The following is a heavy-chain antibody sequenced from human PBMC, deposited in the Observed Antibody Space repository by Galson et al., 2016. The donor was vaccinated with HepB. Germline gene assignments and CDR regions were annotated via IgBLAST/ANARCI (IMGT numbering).Heavy chain of an antibody. V-gene: IGHV3-21*04. CDR1: GFTFSNYN. CDR2: ITSSSSHI. D-gene: IGHD6-19*01. CDR3: TKAAIAMAPPYYMDV. J-gene: IGHJ6*03. Sequence: SLRLSCAASGFTFSNYNMNWVRQAPGKGLEWVSSITSSSSHIYYADSVKGRFTISRDNAKNSLYLYLTSVRAEDTALYYCTKAAIAMAPPYYMDVWGKGTRSPSP.